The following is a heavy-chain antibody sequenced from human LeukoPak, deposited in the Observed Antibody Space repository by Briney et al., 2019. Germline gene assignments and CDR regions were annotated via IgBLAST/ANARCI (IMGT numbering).Heavy chain of an antibody. D-gene: IGHD1-26*01. V-gene: IGHV3-30*18. J-gene: IGHJ4*02. CDR1: GFTFSSYG. Sequence: GGSLRLSCAASGFTFSSYGMHWVRQAPGKGLEWVAVISYDGSNKCYADSVKGRFTISRDNSKNTLYLQMNSLRAEDTAVYYCAKDRGMIVGATSFDYWGQGTLVTVSS. CDR3: AKDRGMIVGATSFDY. CDR2: ISYDGSNK.